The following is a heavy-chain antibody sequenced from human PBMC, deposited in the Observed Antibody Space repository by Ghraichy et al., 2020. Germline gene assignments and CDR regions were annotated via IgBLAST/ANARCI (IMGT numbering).Heavy chain of an antibody. Sequence: GSLSLTCTVSGGSIISNYCTWILQPAGKGLEWIGRISPTGSTNYNSSLKSRVTISVDTSKNQFSLKLNSVTAADTAIYYCARDGRRNAYDIWGQGTMVTVSS. CDR2: ISPTGST. V-gene: IGHV4-4*07. CDR3: ARDGRRNAYDI. CDR1: GGSIISNY. J-gene: IGHJ3*02.